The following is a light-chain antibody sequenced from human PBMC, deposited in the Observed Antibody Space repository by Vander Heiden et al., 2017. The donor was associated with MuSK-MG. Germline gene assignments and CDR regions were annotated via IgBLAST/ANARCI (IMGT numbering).Light chain of an antibody. Sequence: QSALTQPASGSGSPGQSITISCTGTSSDVGTYNLVSWYQHHPGKAPKLMIYEVSERPAGFSDRFSVSKSGNTASPTISGLQAEDDADYYCSSYASSSTLVFGGGTYLTVL. J-gene: IGLJ2*01. CDR1: SSDVGTYNL. CDR2: EVS. CDR3: SSYASSSTLV. V-gene: IGLV2-23*02.